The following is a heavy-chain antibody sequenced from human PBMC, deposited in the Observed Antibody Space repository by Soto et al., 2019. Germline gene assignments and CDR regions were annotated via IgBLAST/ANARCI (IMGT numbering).Heavy chain of an antibody. D-gene: IGHD3-22*01. Sequence: PGEFLKISCKGSGYSFAGYWITGVRQKPGKGLEWMGRIDPSDSQTYYSPSFRGHVTISVTKSITTVFLQWSSLRASDTAMYYCARQIYDSDTDPNFQYYFDSWGQGTPVTVSS. CDR1: GYSFAGYW. CDR3: ARQIYDSDTDPNFQYYFDS. V-gene: IGHV5-10-1*01. J-gene: IGHJ4*02. CDR2: IDPSDSQT.